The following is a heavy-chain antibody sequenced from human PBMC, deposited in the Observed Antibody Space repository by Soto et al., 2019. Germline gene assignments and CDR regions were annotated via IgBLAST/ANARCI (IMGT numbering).Heavy chain of an antibody. D-gene: IGHD3-16*01. CDR1: GFAFNSYA. V-gene: IGHV3-23*01. CDR2: ISGGGGAA. CDR3: ARVRISSAYFKF. Sequence: EVQLLESGGGLVQPGGSLRLSCVASGFAFNSYALTWVRQAPGKGLEWVSSISGGGGAAFYADSVRDRFSISKDKSNNTLYLEMNSLRVEETALYYCARVRISSAYFKFGGPGTPVSVSS. J-gene: IGHJ1*01.